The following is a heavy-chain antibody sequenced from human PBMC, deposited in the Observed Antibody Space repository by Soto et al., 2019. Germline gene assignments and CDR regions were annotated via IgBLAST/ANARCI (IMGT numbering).Heavy chain of an antibody. V-gene: IGHV5-51*01. J-gene: IGHJ6*02. D-gene: IGHD2-2*01. Sequence: PGKSLKISCKGSGYTFTDYWIGWVRQLPGKGLEWMGIIYPGDSDTRYSPSFQGHVTITVDKSTSTAYLQWNTLKASDTAMYYCARHISSFRYYYYAMDVWGQGTTVTVSS. CDR1: GYTFTDYW. CDR3: ARHISSFRYYYYAMDV. CDR2: IYPGDSDT.